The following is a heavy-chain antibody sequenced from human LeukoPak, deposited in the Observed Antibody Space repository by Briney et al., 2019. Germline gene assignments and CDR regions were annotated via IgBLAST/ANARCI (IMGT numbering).Heavy chain of an antibody. CDR3: ARARDSMSFCYFDY. Sequence: GESLKISCKASGYTFTSHWIGWVRQMPGRGLEWMGIIYPGDSDTRYSPSFQGQVTHSADKSISTASLQWSSLKVSDTAMYYCARARDSMSFCYFDYWGQGTLVPLPS. J-gene: IGHJ4*02. CDR2: IYPGDSDT. D-gene: IGHD3-22*01. CDR1: GYTFTSHW. V-gene: IGHV5-51*01.